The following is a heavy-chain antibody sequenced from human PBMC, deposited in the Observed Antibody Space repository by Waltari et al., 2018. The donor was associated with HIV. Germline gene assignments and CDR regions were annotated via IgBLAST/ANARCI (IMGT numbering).Heavy chain of an antibody. CDR3: ARDLGSSGWYKDP. CDR1: GGSFSGYY. D-gene: IGHD6-19*01. J-gene: IGHJ5*02. V-gene: IGHV4-34*01. Sequence: QVQLQQWGAGLLKPSETLSLTCAVYGGSFSGYYWSWIRQPPGKGLEWIGEINHSGSTNYNPSLKSRVTISVDTSKNQFSLKLSSVTAADTAVYYCARDLGSSGWYKDPWGQGTLVTVSS. CDR2: INHSGST.